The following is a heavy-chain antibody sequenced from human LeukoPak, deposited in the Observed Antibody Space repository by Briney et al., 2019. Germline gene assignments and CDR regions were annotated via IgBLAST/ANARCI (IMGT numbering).Heavy chain of an antibody. CDR2: INPTGGST. CDR3: ARVNGRNEEGLTSWWFDP. D-gene: IGHD2-8*01. V-gene: IGHV1-46*01. J-gene: IGHJ5*02. CDR1: GYTFTNHY. Sequence: GASVKASCKASGYTFTNHYAHWVRQAPGQGLEWMGLINPTGGSTKYAQKFQGRLTLTRDTSTRTDYMELSSLRSEDTAVYYCARVNGRNEEGLTSWWFDPWGQGTLVTVSS.